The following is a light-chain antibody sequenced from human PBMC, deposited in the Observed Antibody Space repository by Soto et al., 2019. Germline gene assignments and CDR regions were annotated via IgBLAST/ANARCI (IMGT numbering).Light chain of an antibody. J-gene: IGLJ2*01. CDR2: RSN. CDR3: AAWDDSLSGQV. V-gene: IGLV1-47*01. Sequence: QSVLTQPPSASGTPGQRVTISCSGSTSNVGINSVFWYQHLPGTAPKLLIYRSNQRASGVPDRFSGSKSVTSASLAISGLRSEDEADYYCAAWDDSLSGQVFGGGTKLTVL. CDR1: TSNVGINS.